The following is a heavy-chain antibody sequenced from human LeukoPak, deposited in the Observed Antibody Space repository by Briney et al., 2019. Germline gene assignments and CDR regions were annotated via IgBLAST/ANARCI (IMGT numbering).Heavy chain of an antibody. CDR3: ALHNWNYRLGAFDI. CDR2: ISAYNGNT. D-gene: IGHD1-7*01. CDR1: GDTFTSYG. J-gene: IGHJ3*02. Sequence: GASVKVSCKASGDTFTSYGISWVRQAPGQGLEWMGWISAYNGNTNYAKKLQGRVTMTTDTSTSTAYMELRSLRSDDTAVYYWALHNWNYRLGAFDIWGQGTMVTVSS. V-gene: IGHV1-18*01.